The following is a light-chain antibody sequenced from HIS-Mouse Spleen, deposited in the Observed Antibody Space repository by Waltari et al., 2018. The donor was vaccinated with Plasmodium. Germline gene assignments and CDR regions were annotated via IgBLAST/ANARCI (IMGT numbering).Light chain of an antibody. CDR2: DFS. CDR1: SRDVGVYNT. V-gene: IGLV2-11*01. J-gene: IGLJ3*02. Sequence: QSALTQPRSVSGSPGQSVTIPCPGHSRDVGVYNTVPWYQQHPGKAPKLMFYDFSKRPSGVPDRFSGSKSGNTASLTISGLQAEDEADYYCCSYAGSYTWVFGGGTKLTVL. CDR3: CSYAGSYTWV.